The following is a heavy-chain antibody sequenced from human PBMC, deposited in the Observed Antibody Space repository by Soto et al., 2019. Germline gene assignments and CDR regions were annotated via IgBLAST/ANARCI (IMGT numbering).Heavy chain of an antibody. CDR1: GFTFSDYY. CDR2: ISSSGSTI. Sequence: GVSLRLSCAASGFTFSDYYMSWIRQAPGKGLEWVSYISSSGSTIYYADSVKGRFTISRDNAKNSLYLQMNSLRAEDTAVYYCARDILLGFPDSMDVWDKGTTVTVSS. D-gene: IGHD2-21*02. CDR3: ARDILLGFPDSMDV. J-gene: IGHJ6*04. V-gene: IGHV3-11*01.